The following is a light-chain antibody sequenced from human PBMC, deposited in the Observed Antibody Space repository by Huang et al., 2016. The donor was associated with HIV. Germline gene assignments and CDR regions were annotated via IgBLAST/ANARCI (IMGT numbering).Light chain of an antibody. CDR2: DAS. V-gene: IGKV3-11*01. J-gene: IGKJ3*01. Sequence: EIVLTQSPATLSLSPGERATLSCRASQSVSSYLAWYQKKPGQAPRLLIYDASNRATGIPARFSGSGSGTDFTLTISSLETEDFALYYCQQRSNWPPTFGPGTKVDIK. CDR1: QSVSSY. CDR3: QQRSNWPPT.